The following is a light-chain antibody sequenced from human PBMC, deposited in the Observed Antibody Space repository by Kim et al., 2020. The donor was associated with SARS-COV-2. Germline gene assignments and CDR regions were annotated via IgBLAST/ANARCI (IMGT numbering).Light chain of an antibody. CDR1: QIVSSNY. V-gene: IGKV3-20*01. CDR3: QQYDTSPYT. Sequence: ETVLTQSPGTLSLSPGESATLSCRASQIVSSNYLAWYHQRPGQAPRLLIYLASTRATGAPDRFSGSGSGTDFTLTIRRLEPEDSGVFYCQQYDTSPYTFGQGTKVEI. CDR2: LAS. J-gene: IGKJ2*01.